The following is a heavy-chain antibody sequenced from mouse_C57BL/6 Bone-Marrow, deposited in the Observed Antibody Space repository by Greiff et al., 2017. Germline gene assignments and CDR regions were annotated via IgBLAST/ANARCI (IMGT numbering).Heavy chain of an antibody. Sequence: QVHVKQPGAELVKPGASVKMSCKASGYTFTSYWITWVKQRPGQGLEWIGDIYPGSGSTNYNEKFKSKATLTVDTSSSTAYMQLSSLTSEDSAVYYCARGAPPVDYWGQGTTLTVSS. CDR3: ARGAPPVDY. J-gene: IGHJ2*01. V-gene: IGHV1-55*01. CDR1: GYTFTSYW. CDR2: IYPGSGST.